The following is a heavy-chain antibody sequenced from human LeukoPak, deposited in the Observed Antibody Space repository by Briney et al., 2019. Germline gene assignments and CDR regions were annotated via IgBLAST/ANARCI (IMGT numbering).Heavy chain of an antibody. D-gene: IGHD6-25*01. V-gene: IGHV3-21*01. Sequence: GGSLRLSCTASGFTFGDYAMTWVRQAPGKGLEWLSSISGSGSYIYYRDSVKGRFSISRDNAKNSLSLQMNSLRAEDTGVYYCASQRAAGPHYMDVWGKGTTVTVSS. J-gene: IGHJ6*03. CDR2: ISGSGSYI. CDR1: GFTFGDYA. CDR3: ASQRAAGPHYMDV.